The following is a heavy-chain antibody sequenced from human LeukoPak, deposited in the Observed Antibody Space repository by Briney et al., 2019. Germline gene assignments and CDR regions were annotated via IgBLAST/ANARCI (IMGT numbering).Heavy chain of an antibody. D-gene: IGHD1-1*01. CDR3: ARNATAGFLDY. CDR2: IYYSWGM. J-gene: IGHJ4*02. CDR1: GSSITSDYF. Sequence: SETLSLTCDVSGSSITSDYFWGWIRQPPGKGLEWIATIYYSWGMYFNPSLKSRVTISLDASKNQYSLKMTSLTAADTAIYYCARNATAGFLDYWGQGILVTVSS. V-gene: IGHV4-38-2*01.